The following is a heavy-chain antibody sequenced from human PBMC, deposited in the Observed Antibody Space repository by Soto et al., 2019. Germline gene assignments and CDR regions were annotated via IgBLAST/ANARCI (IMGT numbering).Heavy chain of an antibody. J-gene: IGHJ4*02. D-gene: IGHD2-15*01. V-gene: IGHV1-2*02. Sequence: QVQLVQSGAEVKKPGASVKVSCKASGYTLTDYYIHWVRRAPGQGFEWMGWINPDSGGTKYAQKFQGRVTMTRDTSISTAYMELSSLRSDDTAMYYCARDGCSGGSCYSDYWGQGTLVTVSS. CDR1: GYTLTDYY. CDR3: ARDGCSGGSCYSDY. CDR2: INPDSGGT.